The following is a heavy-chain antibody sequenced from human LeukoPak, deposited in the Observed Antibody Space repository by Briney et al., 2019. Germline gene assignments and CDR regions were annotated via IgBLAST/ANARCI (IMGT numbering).Heavy chain of an antibody. V-gene: IGHV3-7*01. D-gene: IGHD3-3*01. CDR2: IKQDGSEK. CDR1: GFTFSSYR. CDR3: ARGDLITIFGVVSPGYFDY. Sequence: GGSLRLSCAASGFTFSSYRMSWVRQAPGKGLEWVANIKQDGSEKYYVDSVKGRFTISRDNAKNSLYLQMNSLRAEDTAVYYCARGDLITIFGVVSPGYFDYWGQGTLVTVSS. J-gene: IGHJ4*02.